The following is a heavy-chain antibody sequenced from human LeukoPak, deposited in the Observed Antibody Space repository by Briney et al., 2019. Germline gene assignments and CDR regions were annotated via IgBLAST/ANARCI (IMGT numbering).Heavy chain of an antibody. D-gene: IGHD5-18*01. J-gene: IGHJ4*02. CDR2: ISYDGSNK. CDR3: AKGTYSQFDY. Sequence: GGSLRLSCAASGFTFSSYGMHWVRQAPGKGLEWVAVISYDGSNKYYADSVKGRFTISRDNPKNTPYLQMNSLRAEDTAVYYCAKGTYSQFDYWGQGTLVTVSS. V-gene: IGHV3-30*18. CDR1: GFTFSSYG.